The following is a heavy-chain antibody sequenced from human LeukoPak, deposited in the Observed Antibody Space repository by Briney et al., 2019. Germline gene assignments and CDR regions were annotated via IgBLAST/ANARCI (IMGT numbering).Heavy chain of an antibody. V-gene: IGHV3-49*04. J-gene: IGHJ4*02. D-gene: IGHD4-17*01. CDR1: GFTFDNYA. CDR2: IRSKAYGGTT. CDR3: TRVLNGDYGTFDY. Sequence: GGSLRLSCTASGFTFDNYAMSWVRQAPGKGLEWIGFIRSKAYGGTTEYAASVKGRFTISRDDSKSIAYLQMSSLKTEDTAVYYCTRVLNGDYGTFDYWGQGTLVTVSS.